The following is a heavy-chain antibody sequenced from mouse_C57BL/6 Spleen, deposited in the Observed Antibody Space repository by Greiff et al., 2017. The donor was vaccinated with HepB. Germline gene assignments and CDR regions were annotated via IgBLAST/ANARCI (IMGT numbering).Heavy chain of an antibody. CDR1: GYTFTSYG. Sequence: VKLQESGAELARPGASVKLSCKASGYTFTSYGISWVKQRTGQGLEWIGEIYPRSGNTYYNEKFKGKATLTADKSSSTAYMELRSLTSEDSAVYFCANYYGSSSLDYWGQGTTLTVSS. D-gene: IGHD1-1*01. CDR3: ANYYGSSSLDY. V-gene: IGHV1-81*01. J-gene: IGHJ2*01. CDR2: IYPRSGNT.